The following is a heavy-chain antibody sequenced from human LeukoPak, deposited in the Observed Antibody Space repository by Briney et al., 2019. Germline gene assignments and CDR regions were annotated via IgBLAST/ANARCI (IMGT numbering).Heavy chain of an antibody. Sequence: PGGSLRLSCAASGFTFSDYYMSWIRQAPGKGLEWISYISSSGSSIQYADSVRGRFTISRDNAKTSLYLQMNSLRAEDTSVYYCARSAQWELPGDWGQGTLVTVSS. D-gene: IGHD1-26*01. V-gene: IGHV3-11*04. CDR3: ARSAQWELPGD. CDR2: ISSSGSSI. J-gene: IGHJ4*02. CDR1: GFTFSDYY.